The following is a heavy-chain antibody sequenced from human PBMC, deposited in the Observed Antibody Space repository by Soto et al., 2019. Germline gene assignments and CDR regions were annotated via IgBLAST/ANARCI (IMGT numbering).Heavy chain of an antibody. D-gene: IGHD4-17*01. Sequence: EVQLVESGGGLVQPGGSLRLSCAASGFTFSDHYMDWVRQAPGKGLEWVGRIRNKDNSYTTDHAASVKGRFTISREDSRSSIERQMTYINNDATSVSYCVAYGDGRLDYWGQGTLVTVYS. CDR1: GFTFSDHY. V-gene: IGHV3-72*01. CDR2: IRNKDNSYTT. J-gene: IGHJ4*02. CDR3: VAYGDGRLDY.